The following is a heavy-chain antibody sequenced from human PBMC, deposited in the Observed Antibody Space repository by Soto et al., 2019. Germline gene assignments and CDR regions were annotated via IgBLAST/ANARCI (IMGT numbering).Heavy chain of an antibody. Sequence: PSQTLSLPCAISGDTVSSNRAAWNWIRRSPSRGLEWLGRTYYRTRWYNDYAVSVKGRITINPDPSRNQFYLQVNSVTSEDTAVYYCAAATRGYLYYGLDVWGQGTTVTVSS. CDR3: AAATRGYLYYGLDV. CDR1: GDTVSSNRAA. D-gene: IGHD5-12*01. V-gene: IGHV6-1*01. CDR2: TYYRTRWYN. J-gene: IGHJ6*02.